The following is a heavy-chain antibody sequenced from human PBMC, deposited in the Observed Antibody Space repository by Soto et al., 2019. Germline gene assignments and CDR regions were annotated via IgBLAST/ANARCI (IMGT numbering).Heavy chain of an antibody. J-gene: IGHJ4*02. CDR2: IKCGGCRT. D-gene: IGHD3-10*01. CDR1: VYTFTSCY. CDR3: ARVGYYYGSGSYYPTFDY. V-gene: IGHV1-46*01. Sequence: KVSCNASVYTFTSCYMHWLRQAPGQCLEWRGVIKCGGCRTSNGQKFQGRVTMNRDTSTSTVYVELSRLRSEDTAVYYCARVGYYYGSGSYYPTFDYWGQGTLVTVSS.